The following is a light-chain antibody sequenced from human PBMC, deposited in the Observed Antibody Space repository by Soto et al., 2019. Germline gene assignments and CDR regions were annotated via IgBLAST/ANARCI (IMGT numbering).Light chain of an antibody. J-gene: IGKJ2*01. CDR3: MQGTHWPPYT. CDR1: QSLAYIDGNTY. CDR2: RVS. Sequence: DVVMTQSPLSLPVTLGQPASISCRSSQSLAYIDGNTYLNWFQQRPGQSPRRLIYRVSNRDSGGPGRFSGSGSGTDFTLEISRVEAEDVGVYYCMQGTHWPPYTFGQGTKLEIK. V-gene: IGKV2-30*01.